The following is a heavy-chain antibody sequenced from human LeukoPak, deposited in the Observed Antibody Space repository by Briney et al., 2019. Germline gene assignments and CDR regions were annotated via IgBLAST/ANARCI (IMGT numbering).Heavy chain of an antibody. D-gene: IGHD2-15*01. CDR1: GFTFSSYS. Sequence: LSGGSLRLSCAASGFTFSSYSMNWVRQAPGKGLEWVSYISSSSSTLYYADSVKGRFTISRDNAKNSLYLQMNSLRAEDTAVYYCARDRRGYSWAFDIWGQGTMVTVSS. CDR3: ARDRRGYSWAFDI. J-gene: IGHJ3*02. V-gene: IGHV3-48*01. CDR2: ISSSSSTL.